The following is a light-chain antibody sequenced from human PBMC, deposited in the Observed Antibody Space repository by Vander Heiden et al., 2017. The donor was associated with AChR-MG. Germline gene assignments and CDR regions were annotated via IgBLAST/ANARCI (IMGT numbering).Light chain of an antibody. CDR3: CSYTSGTTLV. Sequence: QSALTQPASVSGSPGQSITIACTATPSYLGGFDYVSWYHHPPDMAPQLMIFDVNNRPSGVSNRFSASKSGNTASLTISGLQAEDEGDYYCCSYTSGTTLVFGGGTKLTVL. J-gene: IGLJ3*02. CDR1: PSYLGGFDY. CDR2: DVN. V-gene: IGLV2-14*03.